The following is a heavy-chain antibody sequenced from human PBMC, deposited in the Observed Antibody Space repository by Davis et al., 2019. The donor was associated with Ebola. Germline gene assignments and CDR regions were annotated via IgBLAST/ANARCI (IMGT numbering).Heavy chain of an antibody. CDR2: FFYSGST. CDR3: AVLAGY. CDR1: GGSIKSHY. V-gene: IGHV4-59*11. D-gene: IGHD2/OR15-2a*01. Sequence: MPGGSLRLSCTVSGGSIKSHYWSWIRQPPGKGLEWIGYFFYSGSTNYNPSLKSRATISLDTSNNQVSLKLTSVTAADTAVYYCAVLAGYWGQGTLVTVSS. J-gene: IGHJ4*02.